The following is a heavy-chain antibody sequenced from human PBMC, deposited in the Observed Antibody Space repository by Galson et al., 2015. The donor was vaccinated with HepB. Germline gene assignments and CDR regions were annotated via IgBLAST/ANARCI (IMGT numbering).Heavy chain of an antibody. V-gene: IGHV3-30*04. CDR1: FTFSGYA. J-gene: IGHJ3*01. CDR3: SREGSPQTSSWYAFEV. D-gene: IGHD6-13*01. CDR2: ISYDGTFT. Sequence: SLRLSCAASFTFSGYAMHCVRHAPGKGLEWVALISYDGTFTNYGDSVKGRFTVSRDNFRNTLYLQMNSLRPEDTAVYYCSREGSPQTSSWYAFEVWGQGTMVTVSP.